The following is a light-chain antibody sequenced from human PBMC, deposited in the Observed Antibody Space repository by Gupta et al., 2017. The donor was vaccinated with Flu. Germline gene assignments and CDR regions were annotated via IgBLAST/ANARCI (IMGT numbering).Light chain of an antibody. J-gene: IGKJ4*01. CDR2: DAS. CDR3: HQYGNSRFT. Sequence: EIVLTQSPVTLSLSPGERATLSCGASQRVSSSYLAWYQQKPGLAPSLLIYDASTRATDIPDRFSGSGSGTDFTLTISRLEPEDFAVYYCHQYGNSRFTFGGGTKVEIK. V-gene: IGKV3D-20*01. CDR1: QRVSSSY.